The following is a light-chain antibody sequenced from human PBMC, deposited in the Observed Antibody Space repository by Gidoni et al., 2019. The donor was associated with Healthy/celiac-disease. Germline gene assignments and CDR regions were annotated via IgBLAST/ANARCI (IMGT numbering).Light chain of an antibody. Sequence: EIVLTQSPATLSLSPGERATLSCRASPSVSSYLAWYQQKPGQAPRLLIYDASNRATGIPARFSGSGSWTDFSLTISSLEPEDFAVYYCQQRSNWPITFGQGTRLEIK. J-gene: IGKJ5*01. CDR3: QQRSNWPIT. CDR2: DAS. V-gene: IGKV3-11*01. CDR1: PSVSSY.